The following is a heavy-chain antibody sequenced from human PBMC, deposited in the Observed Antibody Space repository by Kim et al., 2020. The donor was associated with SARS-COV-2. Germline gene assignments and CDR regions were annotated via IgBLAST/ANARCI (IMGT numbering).Heavy chain of an antibody. CDR1: GYSISSSNW. D-gene: IGHD1-26*01. V-gene: IGHV4-28*01. CDR3: ARREGYSGSPEAWFDP. J-gene: IGHJ5*02. CDR2: IYYSGST. Sequence: SETLSLTCAVSGYSISSSNWWGWIRQPPGKGLEWIGYIYYSGSTYYNPSLKSRVTMSVDTSKNQFSLKLSSVTAVDTAVYYCARREGYSGSPEAWFDPWGQGTLVTVSS.